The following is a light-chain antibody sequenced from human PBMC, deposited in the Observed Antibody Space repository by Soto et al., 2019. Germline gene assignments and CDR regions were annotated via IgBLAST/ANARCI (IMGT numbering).Light chain of an antibody. V-gene: IGLV2-14*01. CDR3: CSYTTSNTRQIV. CDR2: DVS. CDR1: SSDVGGYNY. J-gene: IGLJ1*01. Sequence: QSALTQPASVSGSPGQSITISCTGTSSDVGGYNYVSWYQQHPGKAPKFMIYDVSNRPSGVSNRFSGSKSGNTASLTIYGLQAEDEAAYYCCSYTTSNTRQIVFGTGTKLTVL.